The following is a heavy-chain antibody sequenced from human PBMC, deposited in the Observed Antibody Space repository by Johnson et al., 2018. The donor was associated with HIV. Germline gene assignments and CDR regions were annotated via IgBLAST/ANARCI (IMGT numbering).Heavy chain of an antibody. CDR2: ISYDGSNK. V-gene: IGHV3-30*04. D-gene: IGHD3-10*01. Sequence: QVQLVESGGGVVQPGRSLRLSCAASGFTFSSYAMHWVRQAPGKGLEWVAVISYDGSNKYYADSVKGRFTISRDNSKNTLYLQMNSLRAEDTAVYYCARGAVLWFRDTNAFDIWGQGTMVTVSS. J-gene: IGHJ3*02. CDR3: ARGAVLWFRDTNAFDI. CDR1: GFTFSSYA.